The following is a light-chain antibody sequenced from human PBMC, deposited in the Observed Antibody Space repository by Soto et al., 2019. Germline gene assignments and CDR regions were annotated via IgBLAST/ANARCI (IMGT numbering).Light chain of an antibody. J-gene: IGKJ1*01. CDR2: QTS. V-gene: IGKV3-11*01. CDR3: HQRQSWPRT. Sequence: EIVLTQSPATLSSFPGDRVTLSCRASQYINTRLACYQHRPGHAPRLLIYQTSIRAAGIPARFSASGSGTDFTLTISDVQPEDFALYCCHQRQSWPRTFGQGTKLDIK. CDR1: QYINTR.